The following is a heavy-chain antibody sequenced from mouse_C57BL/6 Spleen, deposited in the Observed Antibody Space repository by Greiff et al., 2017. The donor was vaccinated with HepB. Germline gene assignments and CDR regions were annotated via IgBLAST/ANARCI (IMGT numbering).Heavy chain of an antibody. CDR2: IDPNSGGT. D-gene: IGHD1-1*01. CDR3: ARDWGSSHWYVDV. J-gene: IGHJ1*03. Sequence: QVQLQQPGAELVKPGASVKLSCKASGYTFTSYWMHWVKQRPGRGFEWIGRIDPNSGGTKYNEKFKSKATLTVDKPSSTAYMQLSSLTSEDSAVYYCARDWGSSHWYVDVWGTGTTVTVSS. V-gene: IGHV1-72*01. CDR1: GYTFTSYW.